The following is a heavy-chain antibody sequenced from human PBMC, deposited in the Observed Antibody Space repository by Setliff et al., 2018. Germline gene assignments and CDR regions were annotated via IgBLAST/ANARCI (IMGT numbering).Heavy chain of an antibody. Sequence: SETLSLTCAVSGYSISSHYWSWIRQPPGKGLEWIGYIHASGSTNYNPSLKSRVTISVDTSKNQFSLKLTSVTAADTAVYYCARSGDYGSGRLSPWGQGTLVTVSS. CDR2: IHASGST. V-gene: IGHV4-4*08. CDR3: ARSGDYGSGRLSP. J-gene: IGHJ5*02. CDR1: GYSISSHY. D-gene: IGHD3-10*01.